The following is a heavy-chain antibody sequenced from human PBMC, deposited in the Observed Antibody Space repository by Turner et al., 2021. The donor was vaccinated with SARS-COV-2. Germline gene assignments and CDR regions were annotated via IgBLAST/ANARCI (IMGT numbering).Heavy chain of an antibody. CDR2: IYSGGST. V-gene: IGHV3-53*04. J-gene: IGHJ4*02. CDR3: ASSSGYSGSWYLKH. CDR1: GFTFDDYT. Sequence: EVQLVESGGVVVQPGGSLRLSCAASGFTFDDYTIHWVRQAPGKGLEWVSVIYSGGSTYYADSVKGRFTISRHNSKNTLYLQMNSLRAEDTAVYYCASSSGYSGSWYLKHWGQGTLVTVSS. D-gene: IGHD6-13*01.